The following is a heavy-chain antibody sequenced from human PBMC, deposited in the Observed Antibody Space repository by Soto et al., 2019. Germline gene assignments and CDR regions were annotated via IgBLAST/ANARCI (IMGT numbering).Heavy chain of an antibody. V-gene: IGHV4-30-2*01. CDR1: GGSISSGGYS. D-gene: IGHD5-18*01. CDR3: ARHRYSYGVYYFDY. Sequence: SETLSLTCAVSGGSISSGGYSWSWIRQPPGKGLEWIGYIYHSGSTSYNPSLKSRVTISVDTSKNQSSLKLSSVTAADTAVYYCARHRYSYGVYYFDYWGQGTLVTVSS. CDR2: IYHSGST. J-gene: IGHJ4*02.